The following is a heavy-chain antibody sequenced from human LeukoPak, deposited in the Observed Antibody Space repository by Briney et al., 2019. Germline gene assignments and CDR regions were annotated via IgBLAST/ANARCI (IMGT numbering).Heavy chain of an antibody. CDR1: GFTFSSYG. CDR3: ATYVLGDAFDI. D-gene: IGHD3-3*02. J-gene: IGHJ3*02. Sequence: PGGSLRLSCAASGFTFSSYGMHWVRQAPGKGLEWVALIWYDGSNKYYADSVKGRFTISRDNSKNTLYLQMNSLRAEDTAVYYCATYVLGDAFDIWGQGTMVTVSS. CDR2: IWYDGSNK. V-gene: IGHV3-33*01.